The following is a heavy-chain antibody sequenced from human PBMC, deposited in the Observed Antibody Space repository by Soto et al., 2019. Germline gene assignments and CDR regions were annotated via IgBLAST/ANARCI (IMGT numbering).Heavy chain of an antibody. CDR1: GGSISSYY. D-gene: IGHD5-12*01. CDR2: IYYSGST. V-gene: IGHV4-59*01. J-gene: IGHJ4*02. CDR3: ARGRRGYSGYDLNY. Sequence: PSETLSLTCTVSGGSISSYYWSWIRQPPGKGLEWIGYIYYSGSTNYNPSLKSRVTISVDTSKNQFSLKLSSVTAADTAVYYCARGRRGYSGYDLNYWGQGTLVTVSS.